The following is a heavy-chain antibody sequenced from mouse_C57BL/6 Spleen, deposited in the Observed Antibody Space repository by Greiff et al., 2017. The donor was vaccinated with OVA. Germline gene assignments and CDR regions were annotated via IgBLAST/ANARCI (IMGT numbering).Heavy chain of an antibody. D-gene: IGHD2-3*01. J-gene: IGHJ4*01. CDR1: GYAFSSYW. CDR3: ARSGDGLYYAMDY. Sequence: ESGAELVKPGASVKISCKASGYAFSSYWMNWVKQRPGKGLEWIGQIYPGDGDTNYNGKFKGKATLTADKSSSTAYMQLSSLTSEDSAVYFCARSGDGLYYAMDYWGQGTSVTVSS. V-gene: IGHV1-80*01. CDR2: IYPGDGDT.